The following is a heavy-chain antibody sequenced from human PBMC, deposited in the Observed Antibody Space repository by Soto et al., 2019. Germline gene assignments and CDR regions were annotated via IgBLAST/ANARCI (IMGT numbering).Heavy chain of an antibody. CDR1: GFTFDDYA. Sequence: PGGSLRLSCAASGFTFDDYAMHWVRQAPGKGQEWVSGISWNSGSIGYADSVKGRFTISRDNAKNSLYLQMNSLRAEDTALYYCAKDISNYDILTGPTYDAFDIWGQGTMVTVSS. CDR2: ISWNSGSI. J-gene: IGHJ3*02. D-gene: IGHD3-9*01. V-gene: IGHV3-9*01. CDR3: AKDISNYDILTGPTYDAFDI.